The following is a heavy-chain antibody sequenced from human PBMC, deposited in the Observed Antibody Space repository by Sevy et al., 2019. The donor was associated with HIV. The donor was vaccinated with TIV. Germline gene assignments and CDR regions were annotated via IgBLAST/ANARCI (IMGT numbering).Heavy chain of an antibody. D-gene: IGHD2-2*01. J-gene: IGHJ4*02. CDR1: GYSFTTYW. Sequence: GESLKISCKVSGYSFTTYWIGWVRQMPGKGLEWMGIIYPGDSDTRYSPSFQGQVTISAVKSISTAYLQWSSLKASDTAMYYCARRRYCSSTSCEFDYWGQGTLVTVSS. CDR2: IYPGDSDT. CDR3: ARRRYCSSTSCEFDY. V-gene: IGHV5-51*01.